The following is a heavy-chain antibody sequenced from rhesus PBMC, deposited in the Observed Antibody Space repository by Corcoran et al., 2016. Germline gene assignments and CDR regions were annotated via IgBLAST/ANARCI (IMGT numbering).Heavy chain of an antibody. J-gene: IGHJ4*01. V-gene: IGHV4S7*01. Sequence: QVQLQESGPGLVKPSETLSLTCAVSGGSISSGYGWSWCRQPPGKGLEWIGNIYGSIGSTYSHPPLKSQVTLSKDTSKHPVSLKLSSVTAADTAVYYCARDEFYGSNYVVYFDYWGQGVLVTVSS. CDR3: ARDEFYGSNYVVYFDY. CDR1: GGSISSGYG. CDR2: IYGSIGST. D-gene: IGHD4-29*01.